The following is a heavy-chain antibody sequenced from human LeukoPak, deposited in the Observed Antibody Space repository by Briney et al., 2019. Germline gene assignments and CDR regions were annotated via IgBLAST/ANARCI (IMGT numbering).Heavy chain of an antibody. D-gene: IGHD5-18*01. CDR2: MNPNRGNT. CDR1: GYTFTSYD. Sequence: ASVKVSCKSSGYTFTSYDINWVRQATGQGLEWMGWMNPNRGNTGYAQKFQGRVTMTRNTSISTVYMELRRLRSADTAVYYCARGNFGYNYGNYYYYMDVWGKGTTVTVCS. V-gene: IGHV1-8*01. CDR3: ARGNFGYNYGNYYYYMDV. J-gene: IGHJ6*03.